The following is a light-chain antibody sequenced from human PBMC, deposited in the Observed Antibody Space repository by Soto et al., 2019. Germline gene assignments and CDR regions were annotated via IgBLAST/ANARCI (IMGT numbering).Light chain of an antibody. CDR1: SSDIGTYNF. Sequence: QSALTQPASVSGSPEQTITISCSGTSSDIGTYNFVSWYQHLPGKAPRLMISEVSHRPSGVSNRFSGSKSGSTASLTISGLQAEDEADYYCSSYTTSTTLIFGGGTKVTVL. J-gene: IGLJ2*01. CDR2: EVS. V-gene: IGLV2-14*01. CDR3: SSYTTSTTLI.